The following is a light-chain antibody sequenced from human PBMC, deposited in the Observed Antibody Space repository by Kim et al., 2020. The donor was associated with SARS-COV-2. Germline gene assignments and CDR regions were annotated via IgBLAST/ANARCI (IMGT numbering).Light chain of an antibody. CDR3: QTWGTGILV. J-gene: IGLJ2*01. CDR2: VNSDGSH. Sequence: ASVKLTCPLSSGHNTYAIAWHQQQPEKGPRYLMKVNSDGSHNKGDGIPDRFSGSSSGAERYLTISSLQSEDEADYYCQTWGTGILVFGGGTKVTVL. V-gene: IGLV4-69*01. CDR1: SGHNTYA.